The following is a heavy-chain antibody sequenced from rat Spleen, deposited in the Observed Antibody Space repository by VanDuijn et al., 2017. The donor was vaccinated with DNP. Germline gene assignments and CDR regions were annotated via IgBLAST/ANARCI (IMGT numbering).Heavy chain of an antibody. CDR2: ISNDGAS. CDR1: GFTFSDYY. CDR3: TRPMDYFSGGFAY. V-gene: IGHV5-20*01. D-gene: IGHD1-1*01. J-gene: IGHJ3*01. Sequence: EVQLVESGGGLVQPGRSLKLSCAASGFTFSDYYLAWVRQAPTKGLEWVAYISNDGASYYRDSVKGRFTISRENAKSILYLQMNSLRSEDMATYYCTRPMDYFSGGFAYWGQGTLVTVSS.